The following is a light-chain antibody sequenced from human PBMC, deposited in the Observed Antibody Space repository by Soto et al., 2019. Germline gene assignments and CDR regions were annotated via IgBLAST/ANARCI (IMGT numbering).Light chain of an antibody. V-gene: IGLV1-44*01. CDR3: AAWDGDLNAVV. J-gene: IGLJ2*01. CDR1: SSNIGSNT. CDR2: NNN. Sequence: QSVLTQPPSASETPGQRVIISCSGGSSNIGSNTVNWYQQVPGTAPKLLISNNNQRPSGVPDRFSGSKSGTSASLAISGLQSEDEADYYCAAWDGDLNAVVLGGGTKLTVL.